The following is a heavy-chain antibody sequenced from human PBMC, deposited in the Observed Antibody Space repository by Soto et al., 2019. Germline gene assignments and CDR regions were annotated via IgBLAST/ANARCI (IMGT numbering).Heavy chain of an antibody. CDR1: GFTFSSYA. Sequence: PGGSLRLSCAASGFTFSSYAMSWVRQAPGKGLEWVSSISDSGGTTYYADSVKGRFTISRDNSKNTLYLQMNSLRAEDTALYYCAKVKTWTYLDYWGQGTLVTAPQ. CDR2: ISDSGGTT. J-gene: IGHJ4*02. D-gene: IGHD5-12*01. CDR3: AKVKTWTYLDY. V-gene: IGHV3-23*01.